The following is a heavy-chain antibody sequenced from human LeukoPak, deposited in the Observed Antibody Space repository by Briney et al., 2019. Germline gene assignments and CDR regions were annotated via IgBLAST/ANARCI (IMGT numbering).Heavy chain of an antibody. V-gene: IGHV1-2*02. CDR3: ARVSPHYQYSGSYTLPYNWFDP. CDR1: GYTVTGYY. CDR2: INPNSGGT. D-gene: IGHD1-26*01. J-gene: IGHJ5*02. Sequence: GASVKVSCKASGYTVTGYYMHWVRQAPGQGLEWMGWINPNSGGTNYAQKFQGRVTITRDTSISTAYMELSRLRSDDTAVYYCARVSPHYQYSGSYTLPYNWFDPWGQGTLVTVSS.